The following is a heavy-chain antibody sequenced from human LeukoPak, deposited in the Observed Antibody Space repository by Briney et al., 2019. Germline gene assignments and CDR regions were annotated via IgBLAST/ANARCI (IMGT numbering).Heavy chain of an antibody. CDR1: GLTFSNYA. Sequence: GGSLRLSCAASGLTFSNYAMTWVRQAPGKGLEWVSAISASGGSTYYADSVKGRFTISRDNSKNTLYLQMNSLRADDTAVYYCAKKPGLRAAGTTENWFDPWGQGALVTVSS. D-gene: IGHD6-13*01. V-gene: IGHV3-23*01. CDR2: ISASGGST. J-gene: IGHJ5*02. CDR3: AKKPGLRAAGTTENWFDP.